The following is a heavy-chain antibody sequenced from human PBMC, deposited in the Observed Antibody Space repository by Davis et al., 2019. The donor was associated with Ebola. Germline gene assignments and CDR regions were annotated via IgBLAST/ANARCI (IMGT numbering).Heavy chain of an antibody. CDR1: GFTFTSSA. CDR2: SVVGSGNT. D-gene: IGHD4-17*01. J-gene: IGHJ4*02. CDR3: ARNDYGDYYFDY. V-gene: IGHV1-58*02. Sequence: AASVKVSCKASGFTFTSSAMQWVRQARGQRLEWIGWSVVGSGNTNYAQKFQGRVTMTTDTSTSTAYMELRSLRSDDTAVYYCARNDYGDYYFDYWGQGTLVTVSS.